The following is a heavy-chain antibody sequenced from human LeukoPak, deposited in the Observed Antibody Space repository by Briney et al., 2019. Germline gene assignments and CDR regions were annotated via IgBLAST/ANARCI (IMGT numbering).Heavy chain of an antibody. J-gene: IGHJ4*02. CDR1: GYTFTSYA. D-gene: IGHD2/OR15-2a*01. Sequence: GASVKVSCKASGYTFTSYAMHWVRQAPGQRLEWMGWINAGNGYTKYSQKFQGRVTITRDTSASTAYMELSSLRSEDTAVYYCARAENRYFDYWGQGTQVTVSS. V-gene: IGHV1-3*01. CDR2: INAGNGYT. CDR3: ARAENRYFDY.